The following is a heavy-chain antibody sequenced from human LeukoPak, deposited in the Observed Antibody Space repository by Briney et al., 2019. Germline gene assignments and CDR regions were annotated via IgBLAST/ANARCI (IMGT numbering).Heavy chain of an antibody. CDR3: AKDFGYSYGWVDY. D-gene: IGHD5-18*01. J-gene: IGHJ4*02. V-gene: IGHV3-23*01. Sequence: GGSLRLSCAASGFTFSSYAMRWVRQAPGKGLEWVSGISGGGGSTSYADSVKGRFTISRDNSKNTLFLQMNSLRAEDTALYYCAKDFGYSYGWVDYWGQGILVTVSS. CDR1: GFTFSSYA. CDR2: ISGGGGST.